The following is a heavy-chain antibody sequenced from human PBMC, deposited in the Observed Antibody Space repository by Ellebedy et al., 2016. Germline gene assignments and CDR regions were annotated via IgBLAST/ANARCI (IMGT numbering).Heavy chain of an antibody. D-gene: IGHD2-15*01. Sequence: ASVKVSCKASGYTFTGYYMHWVRQAPGQGLEWMGWINPNSGGTNYAQKLQGRVTMTTDTSTSTAYMELRSLRSEDTAVYYCARDPPYCSGGSCYSYAFDIWGQGTMVTVSS. CDR3: ARDPPYCSGGSCYSYAFDI. CDR1: GYTFTGYY. V-gene: IGHV1-2*02. J-gene: IGHJ3*02. CDR2: INPNSGGT.